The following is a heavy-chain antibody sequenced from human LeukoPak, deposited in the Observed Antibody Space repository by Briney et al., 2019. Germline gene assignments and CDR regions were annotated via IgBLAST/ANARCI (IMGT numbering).Heavy chain of an antibody. Sequence: SETLSLTCAVSGYSISSSNWCGWIRQPPGKGLEWIGYIYYSGSIYYNPSLKSRVTMSVDTSKNQFSLKLSSVTAVDTAVYYCARMSYDSSGYNEYYFDYWGQGTLVTVSS. CDR1: GYSISSSNW. J-gene: IGHJ4*02. CDR3: ARMSYDSSGYNEYYFDY. V-gene: IGHV4-28*05. CDR2: IYYSGSI. D-gene: IGHD3-22*01.